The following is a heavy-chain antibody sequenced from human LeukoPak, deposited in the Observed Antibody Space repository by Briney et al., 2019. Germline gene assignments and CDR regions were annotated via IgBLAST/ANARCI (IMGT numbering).Heavy chain of an antibody. CDR3: ARDCSGGSCYYYGMDV. D-gene: IGHD2-15*01. CDR2: IYYSGST. CDR1: GGSISSGDYY. Sequence: PSETLSLTCTVSGGSISSGDYYWSWIRQPPGKSLEWIGYIYYSGSTYYNPSLKSRVTISVDTSKNQFSLKLSSVTAADTAVYYCARDCSGGSCYYYGMDVWGQGTTVTVSS. J-gene: IGHJ6*02. V-gene: IGHV4-30-4*01.